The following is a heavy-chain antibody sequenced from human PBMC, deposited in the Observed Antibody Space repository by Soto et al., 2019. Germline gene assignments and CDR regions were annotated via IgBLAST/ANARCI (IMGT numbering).Heavy chain of an antibody. CDR1: GFTFSSCA. J-gene: IGHJ4*02. Sequence: GGSLRLSCAASGFTFSSCAMNWARQAPGMGLEWVSSISGSGGNTYYADSVKGRFTISRDNFKNMLYLQMNSLRAEDTAVYFCAKDSRDIVVVPAVPDYWGQGTLVTVSS. CDR2: ISGSGGNT. CDR3: AKDSRDIVVVPAVPDY. D-gene: IGHD2-2*01. V-gene: IGHV3-23*01.